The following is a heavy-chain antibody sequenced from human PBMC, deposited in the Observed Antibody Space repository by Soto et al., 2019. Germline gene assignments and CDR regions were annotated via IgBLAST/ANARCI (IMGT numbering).Heavy chain of an antibody. CDR1: GFTFSSYA. CDR2: ISYDGSNK. V-gene: IGHV3-30*04. Sequence: GGSLRLSCAASGFTFSSYAMHWVRQAPGKGLEWVAVISYDGSNKYYADSVKGRFTISRDNSKNTLYLQMNSLRAEDTAVYYCARARRDSRCAYFDYWGQGTLVTVSS. J-gene: IGHJ4*02. D-gene: IGHD5-12*01. CDR3: ARARRDSRCAYFDY.